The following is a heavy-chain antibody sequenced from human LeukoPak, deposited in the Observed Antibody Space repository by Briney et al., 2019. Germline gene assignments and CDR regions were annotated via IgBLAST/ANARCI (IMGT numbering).Heavy chain of an antibody. Sequence: PGGSLRLSCAASGFTFDDYAMHWVRQAPGKGLEWVSGISWNSGSIGYADSVKGRFTISRDNAKNSLYLQMNSLRAEDTALYYCAKDAGRGYSDYWGQGTLVTVSS. D-gene: IGHD5-18*01. CDR3: AKDAGRGYSDY. CDR1: GFTFDDYA. V-gene: IGHV3-9*01. CDR2: ISWNSGSI. J-gene: IGHJ4*02.